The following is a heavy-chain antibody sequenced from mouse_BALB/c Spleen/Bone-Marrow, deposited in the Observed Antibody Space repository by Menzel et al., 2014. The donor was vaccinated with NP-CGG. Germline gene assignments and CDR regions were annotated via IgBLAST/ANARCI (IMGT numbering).Heavy chain of an antibody. CDR1: GYAFSNYW. CDR2: IYPGDTDI. CDR3: ASRGDYSYAMDY. Sequence: QVQLQQSGAELVRPGSSVKISCKASGYAFSNYWMNWVKQRPGQGLEWIGQIYPGDTDIHYNGKFKGKATLTADKSSSTAYMQLISLTSEDSAVYFCASRGDYSYAMDYWGQGTPVTVSS. D-gene: IGHD1-1*01. V-gene: IGHV1-80*01. J-gene: IGHJ4*01.